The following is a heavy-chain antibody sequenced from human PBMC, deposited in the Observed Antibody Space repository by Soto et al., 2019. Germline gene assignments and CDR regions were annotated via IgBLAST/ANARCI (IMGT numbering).Heavy chain of an antibody. D-gene: IGHD6-13*01. CDR3: ARVAVGSYYFDY. CDR1: GFTFSSYW. Sequence: EVQLVESGGGLVQPGGSLRLSCAASGFTFSSYWMHWVRQAPGKGLVWVSRVNPEGSDTSYADSVKGRFTISRDNAKNTLYLQMNSLRAEDTAVYYCARVAVGSYYFDYWGQGTLLTVSS. J-gene: IGHJ4*02. CDR2: VNPEGSDT. V-gene: IGHV3-74*01.